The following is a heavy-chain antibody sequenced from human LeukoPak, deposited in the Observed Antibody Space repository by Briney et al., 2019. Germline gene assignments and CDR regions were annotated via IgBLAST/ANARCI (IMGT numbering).Heavy chain of an antibody. Sequence: SVKVSCKASGGTFSSYAISWVRQAPGQGLEWMGRIIPIFGTANYAQKFQGRVTITTDESTSTAYMELSSLRSEDTAVYYCALASDSIAVAGSWFDPWGRGTLVTVSS. CDR2: IIPIFGTA. J-gene: IGHJ5*02. CDR1: GGTFSSYA. V-gene: IGHV1-69*05. CDR3: ALASDSIAVAGSWFDP. D-gene: IGHD6-19*01.